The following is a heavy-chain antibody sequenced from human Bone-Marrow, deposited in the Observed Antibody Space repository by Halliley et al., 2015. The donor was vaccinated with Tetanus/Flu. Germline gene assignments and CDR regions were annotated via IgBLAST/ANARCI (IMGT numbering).Heavy chain of an antibody. V-gene: IGHV4-34*01. Sequence: EINHSGSTNSTPSLKSRVPIAVDPSKNRFSLKLSSVTAADTAVYYCARRTPTVRYYYYGMDVWGQGITVTVSS. D-gene: IGHD3-10*01. J-gene: IGHJ6*02. CDR3: ARRTPTVRYYYYGMDV. CDR2: INHSGST.